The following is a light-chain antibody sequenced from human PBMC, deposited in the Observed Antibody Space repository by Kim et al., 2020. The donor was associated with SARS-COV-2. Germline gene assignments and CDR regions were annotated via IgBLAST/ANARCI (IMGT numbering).Light chain of an antibody. J-gene: IGLJ2*01. Sequence: PGKTATIAVGGDNIGRKGVPWYQQKPGQDPVVVIYYDNARPSGIPERFSGSNSGNTATLTISRVEAGDEADYYCQTWDTSSDHVVFGEGTQLTVL. CDR3: QTWDTSSDHVV. V-gene: IGLV3-21*04. CDR2: YDN. CDR1: NIGRKG.